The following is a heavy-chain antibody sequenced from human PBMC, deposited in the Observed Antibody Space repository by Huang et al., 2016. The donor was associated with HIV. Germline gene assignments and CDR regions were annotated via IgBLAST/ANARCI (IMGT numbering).Heavy chain of an antibody. D-gene: IGHD3-22*01. V-gene: IGHV3-48*01. Sequence: VHGGGSLRLSCVASGYTFSTYSRNWVRQAPGKGREWVSYISKTRGATSYAESVKGRFTVSRDNVKNSLYLQMNRLRVEDTAMYYCVRDSSSGLQLRYWGQGALVIVS. J-gene: IGHJ4*02. CDR1: GYTFSTYS. CDR2: ISKTRGAT. CDR3: VRDSSSGLQLRY.